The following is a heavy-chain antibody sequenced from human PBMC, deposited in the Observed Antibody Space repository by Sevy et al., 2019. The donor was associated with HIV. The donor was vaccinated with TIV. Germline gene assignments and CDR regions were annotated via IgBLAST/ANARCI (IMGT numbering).Heavy chain of an antibody. J-gene: IGHJ4*02. Sequence: ASVKVSCKASGYTFTSYDLSWVRQAPGEGLEWMGRIRPYIGNTDYAQKLHGRVTVTTDTSTTTAYMELRSLRSDDTALYYCARLLASTEFGYYFDYWGQGTLVTVSS. CDR3: ARLLASTEFGYYFDY. CDR1: GYTFTSYD. V-gene: IGHV1-18*01. CDR2: IRPYIGNT. D-gene: IGHD2-2*01.